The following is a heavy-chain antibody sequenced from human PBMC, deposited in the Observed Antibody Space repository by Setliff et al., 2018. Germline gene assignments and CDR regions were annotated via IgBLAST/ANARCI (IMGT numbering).Heavy chain of an antibody. CDR2: IIPIFGTA. CDR1: GYTFTSYG. D-gene: IGHD6-13*01. V-gene: IGHV1-18*01. J-gene: IGHJ4*02. Sequence: ASVKVSCKASGYTFTSYGISWVRQAPGQGLEWMGGIIPIFGTANYAQKFQGRVTMTTDTSTSTAYMELRSLTSDDTAVYYCGRGGIRYSSTWVLDYWGQGTLVTVSS. CDR3: GRGGIRYSSTWVLDY.